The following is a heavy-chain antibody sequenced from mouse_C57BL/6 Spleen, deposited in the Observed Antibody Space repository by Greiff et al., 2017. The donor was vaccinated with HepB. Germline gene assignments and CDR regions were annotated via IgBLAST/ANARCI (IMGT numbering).Heavy chain of an antibody. CDR2: IDPSDSYT. CDR1: GYTFTSYW. V-gene: IGHV1-59*01. J-gene: IGHJ1*03. D-gene: IGHD1-1*01. CDR3: ARRRDYYGSSYRYFDV. Sequence: QVHVKQPGAELVRPGTSVKLSCKASGYTFTSYWMHWVKQRPGQGLEWIGVIDPSDSYTNYNQKFKGKATLTVDTSSSTAYMQLSSLTSEDSAVYYCARRRDYYGSSYRYFDVWGTGTTVTVSS.